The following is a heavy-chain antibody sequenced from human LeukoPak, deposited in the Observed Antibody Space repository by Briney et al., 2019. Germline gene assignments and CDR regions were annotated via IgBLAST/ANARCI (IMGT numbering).Heavy chain of an antibody. J-gene: IGHJ6*03. D-gene: IGHD1-1*01. Sequence: GGSLRLPCAASGFTFSSYGMHWVRQAPGKGLEWVAFIRYDGSNKYYADSVKGRFTISRDNSKNTLYLQMNSLRAEDTAVYYCAKDSQLELRNYYYYYYMDVWGKGTTVTVSS. V-gene: IGHV3-30*02. CDR1: GFTFSSYG. CDR3: AKDSQLELRNYYYYYYMDV. CDR2: IRYDGSNK.